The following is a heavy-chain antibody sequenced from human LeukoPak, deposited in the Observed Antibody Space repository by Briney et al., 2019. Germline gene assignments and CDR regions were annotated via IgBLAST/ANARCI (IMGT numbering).Heavy chain of an antibody. CDR2: IKRNTDGGTT. J-gene: IGHJ3*02. V-gene: IGHV3-15*01. D-gene: IGHD6-19*01. CDR1: GFTFRNTW. Sequence: GGSLRLSCAASGFTFRNTWMSWVRQAPGKGLEWVGRIKRNTDGGTTDYAAPVKGRFTISRDDSKNTLFLQMKSLKTEDTAVYYCTTEGYRSGWWAAFDIWGQGTMVTVSS. CDR3: TTEGYRSGWWAAFDI.